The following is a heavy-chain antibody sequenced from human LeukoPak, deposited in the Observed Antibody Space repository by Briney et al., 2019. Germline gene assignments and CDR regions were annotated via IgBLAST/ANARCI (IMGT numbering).Heavy chain of an antibody. CDR1: GGSISSSSYY. J-gene: IGHJ4*02. D-gene: IGHD3-22*01. CDR2: IYYSGST. Sequence: SETLSLTCTVSGGSISSSSYYRGWIRQPPGKGLEWLGSIYYSGSTYYNPSLKSRVTISVDTAKNQFSLKLSSVTAADTAVYYCARIPIVVVSGGDYWGQGTLVTVSS. V-gene: IGHV4-39*07. CDR3: ARIPIVVVSGGDY.